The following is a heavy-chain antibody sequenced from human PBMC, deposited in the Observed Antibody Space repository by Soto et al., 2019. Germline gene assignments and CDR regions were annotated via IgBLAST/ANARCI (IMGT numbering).Heavy chain of an antibody. Sequence: QDQLVQSGAEVKKPGASVKISCEASGYTFTSHGISWVRQAPGQVLEWLGWISTYNSRTHYAQKVQGRVTMTTVTSTSTAYLDLRSLTFDDTAVYYCARARYCASPSCYKHYYYGMDTWGQGTTVTVSS. V-gene: IGHV1-18*04. J-gene: IGHJ6*02. CDR1: GYTFTSHG. CDR2: ISTYNSRT. D-gene: IGHD2-2*02. CDR3: ARARYCASPSCYKHYYYGMDT.